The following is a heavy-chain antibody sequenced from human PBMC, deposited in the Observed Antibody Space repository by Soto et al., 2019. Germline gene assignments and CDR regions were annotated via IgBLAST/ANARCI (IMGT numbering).Heavy chain of an antibody. D-gene: IGHD4-17*01. Sequence: QLQLQESGPGLVKPSETLSLTCTVSSGSISSSSSYWGWIRQPPGKGLEWIGSIYYSGNTYYNPSLKSRVTISIDSSKTQLSLTLNSVTTADTAVYYCGARDYGAKGYYFETWGQGTLVTVSS. CDR1: SGSISSSSSY. V-gene: IGHV4-39*01. CDR3: GARDYGAKGYYFET. CDR2: IYYSGNT. J-gene: IGHJ4*02.